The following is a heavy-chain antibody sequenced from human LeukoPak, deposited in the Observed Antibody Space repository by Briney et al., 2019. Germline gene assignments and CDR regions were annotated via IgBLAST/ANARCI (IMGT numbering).Heavy chain of an antibody. CDR1: GYTFSSYW. CDR2: INSDGSST. CDR3: ARSYSNGYYCVGY. V-gene: IGHV3-74*01. Sequence: PEGSLRLSCAASGYTFSSYWMHWVRQAPGKGLVWVSRINSDGSSTDYADSVKGRFTISRDNAKNTLYLQMNSLRAEDTAVYYCARSYSNGYYCVGYWGQGTLVTVSS. J-gene: IGHJ4*02. D-gene: IGHD3-22*01.